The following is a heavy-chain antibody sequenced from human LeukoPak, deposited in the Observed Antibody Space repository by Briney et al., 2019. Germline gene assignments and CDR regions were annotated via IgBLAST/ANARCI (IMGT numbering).Heavy chain of an antibody. CDR2: IYYSGST. CDR3: ARTPGRHDYVWGYGYFDY. V-gene: IGHV4-31*03. CDR1: GGSISSGGYY. D-gene: IGHD3-16*01. J-gene: IGHJ4*02. Sequence: PSETLSLTCTVSGGSISSGGYYWSWIRQHPGKGLEWIGYIYYSGSTYYNPSLKSRVTISVDTSKNQFSLKLSSVTAADTAVYYCARTPGRHDYVWGYGYFDYWGQGTLVTVSS.